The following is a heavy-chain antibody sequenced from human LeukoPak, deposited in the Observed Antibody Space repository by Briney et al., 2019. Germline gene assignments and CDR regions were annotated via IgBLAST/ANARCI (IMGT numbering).Heavy chain of an antibody. D-gene: IGHD3-22*01. Sequence: SDTLYLTCAVSGYSISSSNWWGWIRQPPGKGLEWIGYIYYSGSIYYNPSLKSRVTMSVDTSKNQFSLDLSSVTAVDTAVYYCARTYDSSGYYFDYWGQGTLVTVSS. CDR3: ARTYDSSGYYFDY. J-gene: IGHJ4*02. CDR2: IYYSGSI. V-gene: IGHV4-28*05. CDR1: GYSISSSNW.